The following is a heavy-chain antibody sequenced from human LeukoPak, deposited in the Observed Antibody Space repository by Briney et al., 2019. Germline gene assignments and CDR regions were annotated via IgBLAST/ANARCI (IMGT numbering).Heavy chain of an antibody. J-gene: IGHJ6*02. CDR2: IYSGGST. Sequence: GGSLRLSCAASGFTVSSNYMSWVRQAPGKGLEWVSVIYSGGSTYHADSVKGRFTISRDNSKNALYLQMNSLRAEDTAVYYCARGSGGYYDSGRRYYYGMDVWGQGTTVTVSS. CDR1: GFTVSSNY. V-gene: IGHV3-66*01. D-gene: IGHD3-22*01. CDR3: ARGSGGYYDSGRRYYYGMDV.